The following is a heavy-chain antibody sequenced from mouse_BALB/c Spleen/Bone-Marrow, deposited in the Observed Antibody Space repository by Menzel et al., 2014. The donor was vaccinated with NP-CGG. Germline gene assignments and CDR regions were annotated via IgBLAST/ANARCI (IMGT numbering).Heavy chain of an antibody. CDR3: ARRWLPYAMDY. V-gene: IGHV1-14*01. J-gene: IGHJ4*01. D-gene: IGHD2-3*01. CDR2: INPYNDGT. CDR1: GYTFTNYV. Sequence: VKMSCKASGYTFTNYVMHWVKQKPGQGLEWIGYINPYNDGTKYNEKFKGKATLTSDKSSSTAYMELSSLTSEDSAVYYCARRWLPYAMDYWGQGTSVTVSS.